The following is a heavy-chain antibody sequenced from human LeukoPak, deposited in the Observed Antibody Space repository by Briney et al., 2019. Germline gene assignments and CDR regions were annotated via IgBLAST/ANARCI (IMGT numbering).Heavy chain of an antibody. CDR3: ARCGDYGSGRHIGFDP. CDR1: GFPFSTYA. CDR2: NSHCGST. Sequence: PGGTLRLSCTASGFPFSTYAMHWVRQAPGKGLDWIRENSHCGSTNYNPSLKSRVTISVDTSKKQVSLKLSSVTAAATAVYYCARCGDYGSGRHIGFDPWGQGTLVTVSS. D-gene: IGHD3-10*01. V-gene: IGHV4-34*01. J-gene: IGHJ5*02.